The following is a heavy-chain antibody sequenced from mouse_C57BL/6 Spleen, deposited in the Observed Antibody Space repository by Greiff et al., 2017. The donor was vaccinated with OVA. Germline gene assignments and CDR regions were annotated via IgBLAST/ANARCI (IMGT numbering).Heavy chain of an antibody. V-gene: IGHV14-2*01. CDR1: GFNIKDYY. CDR2: IDPEDGET. J-gene: IGHJ4*01. Sequence: EVQLQQSGAELVKPGASVKLSCTASGFNIKDYYMHWVKQRTEQGLEWIGRIDPEDGETKYAPKFPGKATIPADTSSNTAYLQLSSLTSEDTAVYYCARGRGYYAMDYWGQGTSVTVSS. CDR3: ARGRGYYAMDY.